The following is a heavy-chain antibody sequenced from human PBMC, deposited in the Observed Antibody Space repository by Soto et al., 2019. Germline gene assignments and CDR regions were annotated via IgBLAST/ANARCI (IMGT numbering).Heavy chain of an antibody. D-gene: IGHD6-13*01. CDR2: INPNSGGT. V-gene: IGHV1-2*02. Sequence: QVQLVQSGAEVKKPGASVMVSCKASGYTFTGYYMHWVRQAPGQGLEWMGWINPNSGGTNYAQKFQGRVTMTRDTSISTAYMELSRLRSDDTAVYYCARTIIAAAGTCNSGWFDPWGQGTLVTVSS. CDR1: GYTFTGYY. CDR3: ARTIIAAAGTCNSGWFDP. J-gene: IGHJ5*02.